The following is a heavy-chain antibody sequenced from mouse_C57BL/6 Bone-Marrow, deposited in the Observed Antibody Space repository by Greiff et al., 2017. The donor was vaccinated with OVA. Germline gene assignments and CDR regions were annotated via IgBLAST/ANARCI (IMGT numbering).Heavy chain of an antibody. CDR1: GYTFTSYW. D-gene: IGHD2-4*01. V-gene: IGHV1-52*01. Sequence: QVQLQQPGAELVRPGSSVKLSCKASGYTFTSYWMHWVKQRPIQGLEWIGNIDPSDSETHYNQQFKDKATLTVDKSSSTAYMQLSSLTAEDSAVDYCARCDYDVRYFDVGGTGTTVTVSS. CDR2: IDPSDSET. J-gene: IGHJ1*03. CDR3: ARCDYDVRYFDV.